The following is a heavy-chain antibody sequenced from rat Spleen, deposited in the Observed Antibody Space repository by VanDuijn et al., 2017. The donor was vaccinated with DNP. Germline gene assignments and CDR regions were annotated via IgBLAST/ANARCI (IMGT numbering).Heavy chain of an antibody. CDR1: GFTFSDYY. CDR2: ISYDGGST. V-gene: IGHV5-22*01. J-gene: IGHJ2*01. D-gene: IGHD1-4*01. CDR3: ARYPQITGITDYFDY. Sequence: EVQLVESGGGLVQPGRSLKLSCAASGFTFSDYYMAWVRQAPTKGLEWVAYISYDGGSTYNGDSVKGRFTISRDNAKSTLYLQINSLRSEDMATYYCARYPQITGITDYFDYWGQGLMVTVSS.